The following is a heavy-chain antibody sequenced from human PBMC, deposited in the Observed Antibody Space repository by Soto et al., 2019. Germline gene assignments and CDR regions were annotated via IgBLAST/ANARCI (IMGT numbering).Heavy chain of an antibody. CDR3: ATTYYYDSSGYYSEYFQH. J-gene: IGHJ1*01. CDR2: IYYSGST. V-gene: IGHV4-30-4*01. D-gene: IGHD3-22*01. CDR1: GGSISSGDYY. Sequence: QVQLQESGPGLVKPSQTLSLTCTVSGGSISSGDYYWSWIRQPPGKGLEWIGYIYYSGSTYYNPSRKSRVTISVDTSKHQFSLKLSSVTAADTAVYYCATTYYYDSSGYYSEYFQHWGQGTLVTVSS.